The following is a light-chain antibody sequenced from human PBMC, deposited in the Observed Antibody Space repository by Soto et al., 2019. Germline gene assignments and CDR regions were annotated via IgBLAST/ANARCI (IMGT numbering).Light chain of an antibody. CDR1: QNIRNW. CDR3: QQYESLPLT. J-gene: IGKJ5*01. CDR2: DAS. V-gene: IGKV1-33*01. Sequence: DIQMTQSPSTLSASVGDSVTITCRASQNIRNWLAWYQQKPGKAPNPLIYDASDLETGVPSRFSGSGSGTGFTFTISSLQPEDFATYYCQQYESLPLTFGQGTRLEIK.